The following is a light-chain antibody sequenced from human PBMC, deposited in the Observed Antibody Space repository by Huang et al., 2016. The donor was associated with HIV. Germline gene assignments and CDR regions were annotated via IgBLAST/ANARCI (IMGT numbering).Light chain of an antibody. Sequence: EIVMTQSPVTLSVSPGEGAALSCRASQSVSSNLAWYQQKPGQAPGLLIYGASTRATGIPARFSGSGSGTEFTLTINGLQSEDFAVYYCQQYNNWPPLTFGGGTKVEIK. V-gene: IGKV3-15*01. CDR1: QSVSSN. CDR3: QQYNNWPPLT. J-gene: IGKJ4*01. CDR2: GAS.